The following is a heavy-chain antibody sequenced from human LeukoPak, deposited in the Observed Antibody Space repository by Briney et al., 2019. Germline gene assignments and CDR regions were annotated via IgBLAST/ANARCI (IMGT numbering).Heavy chain of an antibody. CDR1: GGSFSGYY. D-gene: IGHD3-3*01. V-gene: IGHV4-34*01. Sequence: SETLSLTCAVYGGSFSGYYWSWIRQPPGKGLEWIGEINHSGSTNYNPSLKSRVTISVDTSKNQFSLKLSSVTAADTAVYYCARQLGDYDFWSGYSYYYYYYMDVWAKGPRSPSP. CDR2: INHSGST. CDR3: ARQLGDYDFWSGYSYYYYYYMDV. J-gene: IGHJ6*03.